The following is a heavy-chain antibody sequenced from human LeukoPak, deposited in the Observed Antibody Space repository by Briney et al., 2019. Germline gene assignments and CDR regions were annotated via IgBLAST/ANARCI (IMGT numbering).Heavy chain of an antibody. CDR3: ARVIHGSGSYYYYYYYCMDV. D-gene: IGHD3-10*01. CDR1: GYTFTSYY. Sequence: ASVKVSCKASGYTFTSYYMHWVRQAPGQGLEWMGIINPSGGSTSYAQKFQGRVTMTRDMSTSTDYMELSSLRSEDTAVYYCARVIHGSGSYYYYYYYCMDVWGKGTTVTVSS. V-gene: IGHV1-46*01. CDR2: INPSGGST. J-gene: IGHJ6*03.